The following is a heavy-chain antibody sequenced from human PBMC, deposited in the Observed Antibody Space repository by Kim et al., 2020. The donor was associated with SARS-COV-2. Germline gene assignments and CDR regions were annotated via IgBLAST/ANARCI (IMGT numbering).Heavy chain of an antibody. CDR3: AKDSYTYSSSWPLDY. CDR1: GFTFSSYG. V-gene: IGHV3-30*18. CDR2: ISYDGSNK. Sequence: LSLTCAASGFTFSSYGMHWVRQAPGKGLEWVAVISYDGSNKYYADSVKGRFTISRDNSKNTLYLQLNSLRAEDTAVYYCAKDSYTYSSSWPLDYWGQ. J-gene: IGHJ4*02. D-gene: IGHD6-13*01.